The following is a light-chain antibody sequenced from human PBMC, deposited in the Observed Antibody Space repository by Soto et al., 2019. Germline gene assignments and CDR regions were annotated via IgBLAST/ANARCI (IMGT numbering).Light chain of an antibody. CDR2: GAS. J-gene: IGKJ2*01. CDR1: QSVSRNY. V-gene: IGKV3-20*01. CDR3: PQYGSSPPYQ. Sequence: EIVLTQSPGTLSLSPGERATLSCKASQSVSRNYLAWYQQRPVQPPRPLIYGASSRSTGIPDKFSGSGSGTDFTLTRSILEPEAVSVYCCPQYGSSPPYQFCQGTRLEIK.